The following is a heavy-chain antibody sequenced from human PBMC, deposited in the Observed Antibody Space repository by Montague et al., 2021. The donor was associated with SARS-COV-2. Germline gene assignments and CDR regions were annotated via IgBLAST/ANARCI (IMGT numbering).Heavy chain of an antibody. D-gene: IGHD4-23*01. CDR2: IDWDDDN. CDR1: GGSISSGGYY. V-gene: IGHV2-70*01. Sequence: TLSLTCTVSGGSISSGGYYWSWIRQHPGKALEWLALIDWDDDNYYSTSLKTSLTISKDTSKNQVVLTMTNMDPVDTATYYCARMTTVVTLGYYYYYGMDVWGQGTTVTVSS. CDR3: ARMTTVVTLGYYYYYGMDV. J-gene: IGHJ6*02.